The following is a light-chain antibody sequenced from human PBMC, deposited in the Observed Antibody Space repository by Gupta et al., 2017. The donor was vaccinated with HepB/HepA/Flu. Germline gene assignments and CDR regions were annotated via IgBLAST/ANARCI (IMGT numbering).Light chain of an antibody. J-gene: IGLJ2*01. CDR3: LLEYRLGYNGARV. Sequence: QAVVTQEPSLTVSPGGTVTLTCASSPGVVTRDHYPYWFQKKPGQAPRSLIYNTDYRLSWVPARFSGSLLGGKAALTLSGALPEDEADYYCLLEYRLGYNGARVFGGGTKVTVL. CDR1: PGVVTRDHY. V-gene: IGLV7-46*01. CDR2: NTD.